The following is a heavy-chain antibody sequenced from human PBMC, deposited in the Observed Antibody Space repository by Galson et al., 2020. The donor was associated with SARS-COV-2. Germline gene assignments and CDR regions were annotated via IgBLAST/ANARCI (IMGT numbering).Heavy chain of an antibody. J-gene: IGHJ4*02. CDR2: ISYDGSDK. CDR3: ARGYSSSYYYVDY. V-gene: IGHV3-30*04. Sequence: QIGASLKISCAASGFIFSSYAMHWVRQAPGKGLEWVAVISYDGSDKYYADSVKGRFTISRDNSKNTLYLQMNSLRADDTAVYYCARGYSSSYYYVDYWGQGTLVTVSS. CDR1: GFIFSSYA. D-gene: IGHD6-13*01.